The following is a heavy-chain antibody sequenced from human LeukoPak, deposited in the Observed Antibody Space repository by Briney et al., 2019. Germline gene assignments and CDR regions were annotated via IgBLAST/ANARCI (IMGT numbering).Heavy chain of an antibody. D-gene: IGHD4-17*01. CDR3: ATVKYDYGDPVGWFDP. J-gene: IGHJ5*02. Sequence: GGSLRLSCAASGFPFSASAMTWVRQAPGKGLEWVSHILSTGTTYYADSVRGRFTISRDNSKNTLYLLMTGLRADDTAVYYCATVKYDYGDPVGWFDPWGQGTLVTVSS. V-gene: IGHV3-23*01. CDR2: ILSTGTT. CDR1: GFPFSASA.